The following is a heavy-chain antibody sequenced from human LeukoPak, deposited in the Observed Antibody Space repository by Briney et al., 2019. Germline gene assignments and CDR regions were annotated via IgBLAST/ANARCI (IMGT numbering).Heavy chain of an antibody. CDR3: ARGPLHGAFDY. J-gene: IGHJ4*02. CDR1: GFIFSTSD. V-gene: IGHV3-30*03. Sequence: GGSLRLSCAASGFIFSTSDMHWLRQAPGQGLEWVAHVASDGRNKYYADSVQGRFTGSRDNSKNTVYLQMNSLRADDTAVYYCARGPLHGAFDYWGQGTLVTVSS. CDR2: VASDGRNK. D-gene: IGHD4-17*01.